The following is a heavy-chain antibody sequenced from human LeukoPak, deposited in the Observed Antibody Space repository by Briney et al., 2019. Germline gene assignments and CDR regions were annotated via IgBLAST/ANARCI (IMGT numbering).Heavy chain of an antibody. CDR3: ARAQATRTTDVYQLPFDY. V-gene: IGHV1-18*01. CDR1: GYTFTSYG. D-gene: IGHD1-7*01. J-gene: IGHJ4*02. Sequence: ASVKVSCKASGYTFTSYGISWVRQAPGQGLEWMGWISAYNGNTNYAQKLQGRVTMTTDTSTSTAYMELRSLRSDDTAVYYCARAQATRTTDVYQLPFDYWGQGTLVTVSS. CDR2: ISAYNGNT.